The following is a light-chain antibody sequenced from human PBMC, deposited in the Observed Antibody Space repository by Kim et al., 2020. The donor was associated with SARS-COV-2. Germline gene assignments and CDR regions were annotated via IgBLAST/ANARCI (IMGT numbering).Light chain of an antibody. CDR1: SYNIGAGYD. J-gene: IGLJ3*02. V-gene: IGLV1-40*01. CDR2: DNN. CDR3: QSYDSSLTGSV. Sequence: RVTISCTGSSYNIGAGYDVHWYQQLPGTAPKLLIYDNNNRPSGVPDRFSGSKSGTSASLAITGLQAEDEADYYCQSYDSSLTGSVFGGGTKLTVL.